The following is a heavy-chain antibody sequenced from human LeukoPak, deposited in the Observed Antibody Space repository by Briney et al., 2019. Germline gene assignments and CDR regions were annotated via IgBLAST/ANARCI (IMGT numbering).Heavy chain of an antibody. CDR1: GYTFTGYY. Sequence: ASVKVPCKASGYTFTGYYMHWVRQAPGQGLEWMGWINPNSGGTNYAQKFQGRVTMTRDTSISTAYMELSRLRSDDTAVYYCARDMVRTLWASGYYYYMDVWGKGTTVTVSS. J-gene: IGHJ6*03. V-gene: IGHV1-2*02. D-gene: IGHD4/OR15-4a*01. CDR3: ARDMVRTLWASGYYYYMDV. CDR2: INPNSGGT.